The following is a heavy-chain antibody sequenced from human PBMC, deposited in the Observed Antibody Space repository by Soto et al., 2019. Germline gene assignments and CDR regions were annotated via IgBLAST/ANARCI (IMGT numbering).Heavy chain of an antibody. CDR2: VPTSGYDI. V-gene: IGHV3-23*01. J-gene: IGHJ4*02. CDR1: GFTFSNYA. D-gene: IGHD3-10*01. Sequence: GGSLRLSCAASGFTFSNYAMTWVRQAPGKGLEWVSHVPTSGYDIYYVDSVKGRFTISRDNSKNTLYVQMNNLRVEDTAVYYCARDSRGPDYWGQGTLVTVSS. CDR3: ARDSRGPDY.